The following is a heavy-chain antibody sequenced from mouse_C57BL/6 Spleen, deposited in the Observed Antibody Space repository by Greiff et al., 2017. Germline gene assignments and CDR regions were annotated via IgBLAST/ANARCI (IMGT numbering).Heavy chain of an antibody. CDR1: GYTFTSYW. Sequence: VQLQQPGAELVMPGASVKLSCKASGYTFTSYWMHWVKQRPGQGLEWIGEIDPSDSYTNYNQKFKGKSTLTVDKSSSTAYMQLSSLTSEDSAVYYCARTGYGNSWFAYWGQGTLVTVSA. J-gene: IGHJ3*01. CDR3: ARTGYGNSWFAY. D-gene: IGHD2-10*02. CDR2: IDPSDSYT. V-gene: IGHV1-69*01.